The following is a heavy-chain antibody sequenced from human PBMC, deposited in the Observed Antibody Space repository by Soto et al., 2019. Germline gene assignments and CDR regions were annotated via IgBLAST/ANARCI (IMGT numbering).Heavy chain of an antibody. Sequence: QVQLVESGGGVVQPGRSLRLSCAASGFTFSSYGMHWVRQAPGKGLEWVAVISYDGSNKYYADSVKGRFTISRDNSKNTLYLQMNSLRAEDTAVYYCAQEMTGTTSPDYWGQGTLVTVSS. D-gene: IGHD1-7*01. J-gene: IGHJ4*02. CDR1: GFTFSSYG. V-gene: IGHV3-30*18. CDR2: ISYDGSNK. CDR3: AQEMTGTTSPDY.